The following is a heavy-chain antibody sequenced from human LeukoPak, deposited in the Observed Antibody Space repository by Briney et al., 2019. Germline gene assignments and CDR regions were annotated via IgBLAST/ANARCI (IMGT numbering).Heavy chain of an antibody. Sequence: GGSLRLSCAASGFTFSSYEMNWVRQAPGKGLEWVSYISSSGSTIYYADSVKGRFTISRDNAKNSLYLQMNSLRAEDTAVYYCARAVIVVVPAAMMTPRSHYYYGMDVWGQGTTVTVSS. CDR3: ARAVIVVVPAAMMTPRSHYYYGMDV. V-gene: IGHV3-48*03. D-gene: IGHD2-2*01. CDR1: GFTFSSYE. J-gene: IGHJ6*02. CDR2: ISSSGSTI.